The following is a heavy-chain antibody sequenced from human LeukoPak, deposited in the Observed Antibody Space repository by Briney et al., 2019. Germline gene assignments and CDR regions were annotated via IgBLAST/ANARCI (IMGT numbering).Heavy chain of an antibody. CDR1: GFTFSSFE. V-gene: IGHV3-48*03. CDR3: AREAKGYYFDY. J-gene: IGHJ4*02. CDR2: ISSGGSTI. Sequence: GGSLRLSCAASGFTFSSFEMKWVRQAPGKGLGWVSYISSGGSTIYYADSVKGRFTISRDNAKNSLYLQMNSLRAEDTAVYYCAREAKGYYFDYWGQGTLVTVSS.